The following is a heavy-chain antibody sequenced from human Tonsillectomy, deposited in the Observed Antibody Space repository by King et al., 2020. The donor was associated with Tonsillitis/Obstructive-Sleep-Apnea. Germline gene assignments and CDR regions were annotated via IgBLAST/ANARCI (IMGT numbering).Heavy chain of an antibody. CDR2: ISGSGGST. Sequence: VQLVQSGGGLVQPGGSLRLSCAASGFTFSSYAMSWVRQAPGKGLEWVSGISGSGGSTYYADSVKGRFTISRDNSKNTLYVQMNSLRAEDTAVYYCAKDHTTSIVGVISYAFDIWGQGTMVTVSS. CDR1: GFTFSSYA. D-gene: IGHD3-10*01. V-gene: IGHV3-23*04. CDR3: AKDHTTSIVGVISYAFDI. J-gene: IGHJ3*02.